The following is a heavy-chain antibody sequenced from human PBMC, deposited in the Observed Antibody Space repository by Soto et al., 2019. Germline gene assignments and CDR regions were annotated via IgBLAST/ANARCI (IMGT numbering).Heavy chain of an antibody. Sequence: SETLSLTCAISGGSISSNNWWTWVRQSPGKGLEWIGEIHHSESTNYNPSLNSRVTISVDKSKKQFSLKLTSVTAADTAVYFCGTGRLGIVDYWGHGALVTVSS. J-gene: IGHJ4*01. CDR1: GGSISSNNW. CDR2: IHHSEST. CDR3: GTGRLGIVDY. V-gene: IGHV4-4*02.